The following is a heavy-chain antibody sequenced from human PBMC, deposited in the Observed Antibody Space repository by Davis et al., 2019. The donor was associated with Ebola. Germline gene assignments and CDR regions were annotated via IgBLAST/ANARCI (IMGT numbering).Heavy chain of an antibody. D-gene: IGHD7-27*01. CDR2: ISYDGSNK. J-gene: IGHJ4*02. V-gene: IGHV3-30*03. CDR3: ARNGNWDFDY. CDR1: GFTFNTYG. Sequence: GGSLRLSCAASGFTFNTYGMHWVRQAPGKGLEWVEVISYDGSNKYYLDSVKGRLTISRDNAKKSLYLQMNSLRAEDTAVYYCARNGNWDFDYWGQGTLVTVSS.